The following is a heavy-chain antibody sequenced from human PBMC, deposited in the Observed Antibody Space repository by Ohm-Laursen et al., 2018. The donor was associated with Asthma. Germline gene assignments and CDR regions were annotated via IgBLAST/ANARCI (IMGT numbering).Heavy chain of an antibody. J-gene: IGHJ4*02. CDR3: AKDVDYYDSSGYCDY. CDR1: GFTFSNYW. CDR2: IKQDGSEK. Sequence: SLRLSCAASGFTFSNYWMSWVRQAPGKGLEWVANIKQDGSEKYYVDSVKGRFTISRDNAKNSLYLQMNSLRAEDTAVYYCAKDVDYYDSSGYCDYWGQGTLVTVSS. D-gene: IGHD3-22*01. V-gene: IGHV3-7*04.